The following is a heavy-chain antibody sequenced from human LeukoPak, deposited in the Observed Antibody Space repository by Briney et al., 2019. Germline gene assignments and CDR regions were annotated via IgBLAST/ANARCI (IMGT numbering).Heavy chain of an antibody. CDR3: AKLGPLGYSYGYLDY. CDR2: ISYDGSNK. V-gene: IGHV3-30-3*02. D-gene: IGHD5-18*01. CDR1: GFTFSSYA. J-gene: IGHJ4*02. Sequence: GGSLRLSCAASGFTFSSYAMHWVRQAPGKGLEWVAVISYDGSNKYYADSVKGRFTISRDNSKNTLYLQMNSLRAEDTAVYYCAKLGPLGYSYGYLDYWGQGTLVTVSS.